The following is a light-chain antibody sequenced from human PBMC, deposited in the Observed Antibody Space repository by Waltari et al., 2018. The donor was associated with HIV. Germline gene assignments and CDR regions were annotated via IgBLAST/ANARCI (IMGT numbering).Light chain of an antibody. J-gene: IGLJ3*02. CDR2: EDI. V-gene: IGLV3-10*01. CDR1: ALPKKY. Sequence: SYELTQPPSVSVSPGQTARITCSGDALPKKYASWYQQKSGQAPVLVIYEDIKRPPGNPERVSGSSSGTRATLTISGAQVEDEADYYCYSTDRSSTHNVFGGGTKLTVL. CDR3: YSTDRSSTHNV.